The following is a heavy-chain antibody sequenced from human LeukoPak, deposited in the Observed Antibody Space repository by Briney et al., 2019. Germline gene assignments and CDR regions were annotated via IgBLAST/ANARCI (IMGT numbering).Heavy chain of an antibody. Sequence: SVKVSCKASGGTFNSYGISWVRQAPGQGLEWMGGIIPIFATANYAQKFQGRVTITADESTSTAYMKLSSLRSEDTAVYYCARGAPTLGQEIAYWGQGTLVTVSS. CDR1: GGTFNSYG. D-gene: IGHD1-26*01. V-gene: IGHV1-69*13. J-gene: IGHJ4*02. CDR3: ARGAPTLGQEIAY. CDR2: IIPIFATA.